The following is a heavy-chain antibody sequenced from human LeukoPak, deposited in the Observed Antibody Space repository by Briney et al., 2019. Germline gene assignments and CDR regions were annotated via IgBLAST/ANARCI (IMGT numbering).Heavy chain of an antibody. CDR2: IYDSGNT. J-gene: IGHJ6*03. D-gene: IGHD3-3*01. V-gene: IGHV4-59*01. CDR1: GGSISSYY. Sequence: PSETLSLTCSVSGGSISSYYWSWIRQPPGKGLEWIGYIYDSGNTSYNPSLQSRVTISIDTSKNQFSLRLTSVTAADTAVYYCARGGSYYDFWSGYYDYYYYMDVWGKGTTVTVSS. CDR3: ARGGSYYDFWSGYYDYYYYMDV.